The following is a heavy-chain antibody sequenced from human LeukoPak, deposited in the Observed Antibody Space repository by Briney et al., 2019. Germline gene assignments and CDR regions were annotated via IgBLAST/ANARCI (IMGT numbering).Heavy chain of an antibody. CDR1: GYTLTELS. CDR3: ATDGVAAMVKLGSSVYYYYMDV. Sequence: ASVKVSCKVSGYTLTELSMHWVRQAPGKGLEWMGGFDPEDGEAICAQKFQGRVTMTEDTSTDTAYMELSSLRSEDTAVYYCATDGVAAMVKLGSSVYYYYMDVWGKGTTVTVSS. D-gene: IGHD5-18*01. J-gene: IGHJ6*03. V-gene: IGHV1-24*01. CDR2: FDPEDGEA.